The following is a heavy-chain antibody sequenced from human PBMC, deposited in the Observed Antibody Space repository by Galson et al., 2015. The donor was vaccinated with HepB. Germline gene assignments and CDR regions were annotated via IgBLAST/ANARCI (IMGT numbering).Heavy chain of an antibody. CDR2: ISGGGGST. J-gene: IGHJ5*02. CDR1: GFTFSGYA. D-gene: IGHD4-17*01. CDR3: AKEERVTRTWFDP. V-gene: IGHV3-23*01. Sequence: SLKLSCAASGFTFSGYAMNWVRQAPGKGLEWVAGISGGGGSTYYADSVKGRFTISRDNSKNTLYLQMNSLRAEDTAVYYCAKEERVTRTWFDPWGQGTLVTVSS.